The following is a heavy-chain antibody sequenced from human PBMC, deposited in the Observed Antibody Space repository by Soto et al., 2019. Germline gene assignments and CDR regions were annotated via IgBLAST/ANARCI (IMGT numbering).Heavy chain of an antibody. CDR1: GYTFTSYG. Sequence: ASVKVSCKASGYTFTSYGISWVRQAPGQGLEWMGRISAYNGNTNYAQKLQGRVTMTTDTSTSTAYMELRSLRSDDTAVYYCARNWGDILTGYRGTFDYWGQGTLVTVSS. CDR3: ARNWGDILTGYRGTFDY. V-gene: IGHV1-18*01. D-gene: IGHD3-9*01. CDR2: ISAYNGNT. J-gene: IGHJ4*02.